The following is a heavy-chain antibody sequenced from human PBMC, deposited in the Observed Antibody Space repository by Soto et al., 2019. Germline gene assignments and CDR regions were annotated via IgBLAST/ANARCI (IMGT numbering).Heavy chain of an antibody. D-gene: IGHD3-16*01. CDR3: ARATWAAVPAYIRWKFEL. V-gene: IGHV3-23*01. CDR1: GFTFNIYA. J-gene: IGHJ2*01. Sequence: DVQLLESGGGLVQPGGSLRLSCAASGFTFNIYAMTWVRQAPGKGLEWVSGIRGSLDTTYYADSVKGRFTISRDNSQNMLYLQINSLRVEDTAVYYCARATWAAVPAYIRWKFELWGRGTLVTVSS. CDR2: IRGSLDTT.